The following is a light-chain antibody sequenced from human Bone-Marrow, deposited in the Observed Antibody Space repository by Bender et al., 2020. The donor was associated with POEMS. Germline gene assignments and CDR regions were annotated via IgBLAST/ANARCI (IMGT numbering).Light chain of an antibody. V-gene: IGLV2-14*01. Sequence: QSALTQPASVSGSPGQSITVSCTGTSSDVGGYNFVSWFQQHPGKAPKLMIYAVSNRPSGVSHRFSGSKSGNTASLTISGLQAEDEADYYCSSYAGLTTLYVFGTGTTVTVL. J-gene: IGLJ1*01. CDR2: AVS. CDR3: SSYAGLTTLYV. CDR1: SSDVGGYNF.